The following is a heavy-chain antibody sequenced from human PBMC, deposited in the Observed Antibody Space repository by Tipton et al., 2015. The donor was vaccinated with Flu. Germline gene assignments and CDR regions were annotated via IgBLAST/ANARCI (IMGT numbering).Heavy chain of an antibody. V-gene: IGHV4-4*07. Sequence: TLSLTCTVSGGSLSSYYWSWIRQPAGKGLEWIGRIYTSGDTKYNPSLRGRLTMSVDASKKEFSLKLSSVTAADTAVYYCASGNFYDSSGYFAFWGQGILVTVSS. CDR2: IYTSGDT. J-gene: IGHJ4*02. CDR1: GGSLSSYY. CDR3: ASGNFYDSSGYFAF. D-gene: IGHD3-22*01.